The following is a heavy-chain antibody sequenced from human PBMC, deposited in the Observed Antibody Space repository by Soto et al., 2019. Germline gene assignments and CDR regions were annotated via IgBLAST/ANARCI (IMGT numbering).Heavy chain of an antibody. CDR3: ASTPSSIAAAVRGPFDY. CDR2: IIPILGIA. J-gene: IGHJ4*02. V-gene: IGHV1-69*02. Sequence: QVQLVQSGAEVKKPGSSVKVSCKASGGTFSSYTISWVRQAPGQGLEWMGRIIPILGIANYAQKFQGRVTITADKSTSTDYMELSSLRSEDTAVYYCASTPSSIAAAVRGPFDYWGQGTLVTVSS. CDR1: GGTFSSYT. D-gene: IGHD6-13*01.